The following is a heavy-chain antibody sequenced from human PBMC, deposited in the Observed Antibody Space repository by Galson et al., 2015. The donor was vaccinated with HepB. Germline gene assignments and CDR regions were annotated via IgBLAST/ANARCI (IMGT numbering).Heavy chain of an antibody. Sequence: SLRLSCAASGFTFSDYYMSWVRQAPGKGLEWVSYISSGGSTIYYADAVKGRFTISRDNAKNSLYLKMNKLRVDDTAVYYCARAAGWLDPWGQGTRVTVSS. CDR2: ISSGGSTI. V-gene: IGHV3-11*01. CDR1: GFTFSDYY. D-gene: IGHD3-10*01. CDR3: ARAAGWLDP. J-gene: IGHJ5*02.